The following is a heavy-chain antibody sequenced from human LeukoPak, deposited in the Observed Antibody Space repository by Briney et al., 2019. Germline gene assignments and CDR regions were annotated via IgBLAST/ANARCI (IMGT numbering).Heavy chain of an antibody. CDR3: ARDGHGGSYSYYYYYMDV. J-gene: IGHJ6*03. CDR1: GFTFSSYS. CDR2: ISSSSSYI. Sequence: PGGSLRLSCAASGFTFSSYSMNWVRQAPGKGLEWVSSISSSSSYIYYADSVKGRFTISRDNAKNSLYLQMNSLRAEDTAVYYCARDGHGGSYSYYYYYMDVWGKGTTVTVSS. V-gene: IGHV3-21*01. D-gene: IGHD1-26*01.